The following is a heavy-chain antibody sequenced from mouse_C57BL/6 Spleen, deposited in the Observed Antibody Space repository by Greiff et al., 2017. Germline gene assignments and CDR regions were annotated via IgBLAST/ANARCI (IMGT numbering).Heavy chain of an antibody. D-gene: IGHD1-1*01. CDR3: ARGDSSYRDFED. CDR1: GFNITDYY. CDR2: IDPEDGDT. Sequence: EVQLQQSGAELVKPGASVKLSCTASGFNITDYYMHWVKQRTEQGLEWIGRIDPEDGDTKYTQKFKGKATITADTSSNTAYMELSSLTSEDAAVYYCARGDSSYRDFEDWGQGTTVTVS. J-gene: IGHJ2*01. V-gene: IGHV14-2*01.